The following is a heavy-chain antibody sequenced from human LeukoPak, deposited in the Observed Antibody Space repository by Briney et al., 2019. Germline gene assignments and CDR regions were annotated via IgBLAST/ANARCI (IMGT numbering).Heavy chain of an antibody. CDR3: AREVPRDGMDV. J-gene: IGHJ6*02. CDR1: GFTFSSYS. Sequence: GRSLRLSCAASGFTFSSYSMHWVRQAPGKGLEWVAVISYDGSNKYYADSVKGRFTISRDNSKNTLYLQMNSLRAEDTAVYYCAREVPRDGMDVWGQGTTVTVSS. CDR2: ISYDGSNK. V-gene: IGHV3-30-3*01.